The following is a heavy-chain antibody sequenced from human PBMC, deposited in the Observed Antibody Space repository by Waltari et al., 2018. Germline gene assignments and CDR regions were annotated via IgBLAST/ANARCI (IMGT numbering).Heavy chain of an antibody. CDR3: AKVKGGATTPFDY. CDR1: GFTFSSYA. Sequence: EVQLLESGGGLVQPGGSLRLSCAASGFTFSSYAMSWVRQAPGKGLEWVSVIYSGGSSTYYADSVKGWFTRSRDNSKNTLYLLLSSLRAEGPAVYYCAKVKGGATTPFDYWGQGTLDSVSS. J-gene: IGHJ4*02. V-gene: IGHV3-23*03. CDR2: IYSGGSST. D-gene: IGHD1-26*01.